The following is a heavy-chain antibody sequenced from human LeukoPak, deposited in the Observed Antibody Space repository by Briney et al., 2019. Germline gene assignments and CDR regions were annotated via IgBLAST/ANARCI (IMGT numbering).Heavy chain of an antibody. J-gene: IGHJ4*02. CDR3: VRGPPNWGFDY. CDR2: IIPIFGTA. Sequence: SVKVSCKASGGTFSSYAISWVRQAPGQGLEWMGGIIPIFGTANYAQKFQGRVTITADESTRTAYMELSSLRSEDTAVYYCVRGPPNWGFDYWGQGTLVTVSS. V-gene: IGHV1-69*01. CDR1: GGTFSSYA. D-gene: IGHD7-27*01.